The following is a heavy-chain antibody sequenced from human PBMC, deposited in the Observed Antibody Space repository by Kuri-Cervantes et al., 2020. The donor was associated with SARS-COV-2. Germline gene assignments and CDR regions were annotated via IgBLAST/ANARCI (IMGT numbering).Heavy chain of an antibody. CDR3: ALHGGYYSLFFDY. D-gene: IGHD3-22*01. CDR1: GYTFTSYY. J-gene: IGHJ4*02. V-gene: IGHV1-46*01. CDR2: INPSGGST. Sequence: ASVKVSCKASGYTFTSYYMHWVRQAPGQGLEWMGIINPSGGSTSYAQKFQGRVTMTEDTSTDTAYMELSSLRSEDTAVYYCALHGGYYSLFFDYWGQGTLVTVSS.